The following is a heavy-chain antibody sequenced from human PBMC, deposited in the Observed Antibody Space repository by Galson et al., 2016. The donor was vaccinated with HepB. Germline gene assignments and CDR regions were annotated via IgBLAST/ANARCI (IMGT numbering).Heavy chain of an antibody. CDR1: GESFSGYF. Sequence: SETLSLTCAVHGESFSGYFWSWMRQSPRKGLEWIGEINQSGNTNYHPSLSSRVTISVDTSMNHFSLTLRSLTAADTAVYYCVSLRGFADYYYYGMDVWGQGTTVTVSS. V-gene: IGHV4-34*01. CDR3: VSLRGFADYYYYGMDV. D-gene: IGHD3-3*01. CDR2: INQSGNT. J-gene: IGHJ6*02.